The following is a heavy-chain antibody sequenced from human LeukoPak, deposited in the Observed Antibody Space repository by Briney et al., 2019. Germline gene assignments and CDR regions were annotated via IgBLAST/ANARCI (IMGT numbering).Heavy chain of an antibody. Sequence: GGSLRLSCAASGFSVSNNYMSWVRQAPGKGLEWVSLIYSGGDKRYAASVKGRFTISRDNSKNTLYLQVDSLRVEDTAVYYCGGYSSLDHWGQGTLVTVSS. V-gene: IGHV3-53*01. CDR1: GFSVSNNY. CDR2: IYSGGDK. D-gene: IGHD3-22*01. J-gene: IGHJ4*02. CDR3: GGYSSLDH.